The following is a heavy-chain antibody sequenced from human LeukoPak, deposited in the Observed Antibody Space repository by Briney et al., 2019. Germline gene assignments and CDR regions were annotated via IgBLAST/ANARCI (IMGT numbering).Heavy chain of an antibody. CDR1: GGSFSGYY. D-gene: IGHD6-19*01. Sequence: SETMSLTCAVYGGSFSGYYWSWIRQPPGKGLEWIGEINHSGSTNYNPSLKSRVTISVDTSKNQFSLKLSSVTAADTAVYYCARLIAVAAHNWFDPWGQGTLVTVSS. CDR3: ARLIAVAAHNWFDP. CDR2: INHSGST. J-gene: IGHJ5*02. V-gene: IGHV4-34*01.